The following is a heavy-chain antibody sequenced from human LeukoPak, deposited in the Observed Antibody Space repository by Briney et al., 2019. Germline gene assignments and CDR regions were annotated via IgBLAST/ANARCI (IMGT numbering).Heavy chain of an antibody. CDR3: ARDEDSSSSAYAFDI. CDR1: GGSISSGGYY. V-gene: IGHV4-31*03. D-gene: IGHD6-6*01. CDR2: IYYSGST. J-gene: IGHJ3*02. Sequence: SETLSLTCTVSGGSISSGGYYWSWIRQHPGKRLEWIGYIYYSGSTYYNPSLKSRVTISVDTSKNQFSLKLSSVTAADTAVYYCARDEDSSSSAYAFDIWGQGTMVTVSS.